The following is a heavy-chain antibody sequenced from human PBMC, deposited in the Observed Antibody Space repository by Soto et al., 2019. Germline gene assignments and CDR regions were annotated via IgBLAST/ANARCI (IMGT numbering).Heavy chain of an antibody. J-gene: IGHJ6*02. Sequence: QGQLVESGGGVVQPGMSLRLSCAASGFTFSSYGMHWVRQAPGKWLARGAVISTDGSNKFYADSVKSGFTISRDNSKSTLYLEMKSLRAEDTAVYYCAKDGLWFGEFADFSRMDVWGQGTTVTVSS. D-gene: IGHD3-10*01. CDR3: AKDGLWFGEFADFSRMDV. V-gene: IGHV3-30*18. CDR1: GFTFSSYG. CDR2: ISTDGSNK.